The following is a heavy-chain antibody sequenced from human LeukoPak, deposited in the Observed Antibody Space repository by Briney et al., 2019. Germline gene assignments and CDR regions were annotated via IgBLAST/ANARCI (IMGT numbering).Heavy chain of an antibody. Sequence: PGGSLRLSCAASGFTFSSYGMHWVRQAPGKGLEWVAVIWYDGSKKYYADSVKGRFTISRDNSKNTLYLQMNSLRAEDTAVYYCARDYKSGIAVAGTDFDYWGQGTLVTVSS. CDR1: GFTFSSYG. V-gene: IGHV3-33*01. D-gene: IGHD6-19*01. CDR3: ARDYKSGIAVAGTDFDY. J-gene: IGHJ4*02. CDR2: IWYDGSKK.